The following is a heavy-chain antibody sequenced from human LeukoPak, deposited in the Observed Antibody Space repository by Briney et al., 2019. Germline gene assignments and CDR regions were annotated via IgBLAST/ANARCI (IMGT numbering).Heavy chain of an antibody. Sequence: PSETLSLTCTVSGGSINTYYWSWIRQPPGKGLEWIGHIYSSGSTTYSPSLKSRVTMSVDMSKNQFSLKLTSVTAADTAVYYCARAPRDSSGWYPFDYWGQGTLVTVSS. V-gene: IGHV4-59*08. D-gene: IGHD6-19*01. J-gene: IGHJ4*02. CDR1: GGSINTYY. CDR3: ARAPRDSSGWYPFDY. CDR2: IYSSGST.